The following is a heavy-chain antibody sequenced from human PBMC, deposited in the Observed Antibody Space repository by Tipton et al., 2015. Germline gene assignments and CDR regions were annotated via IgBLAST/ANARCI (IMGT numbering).Heavy chain of an antibody. CDR2: VYYSGRT. CDR1: GGSVSSYY. Sequence: TLSLTCTVSGGSVSSYYWSWIRQPPGKGLEWIGYVYYSGRTNYNPSLKSRVTMSVDTSKNQFSLKLSSVTAADTAVYFCATSYAANPSGFWFWGQGTLVTVSS. D-gene: IGHD2-15*01. J-gene: IGHJ4*02. V-gene: IGHV4-59*02. CDR3: ATSYAANPSGFWF.